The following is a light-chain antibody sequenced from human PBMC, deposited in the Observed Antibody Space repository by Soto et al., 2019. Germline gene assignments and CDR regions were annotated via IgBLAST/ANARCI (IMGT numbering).Light chain of an antibody. Sequence: QSVLTQPPSASGAPGQRVTISCSGSSSNIGSDSVSWYQQLPGTAPKLLIYNNNQRPSGVLDRFSGSKSGTSASLAISGLQSEDEADYYCAAWDDSLNGVVFGGGTKLTVL. CDR1: SSNIGSDS. CDR3: AAWDDSLNGVV. V-gene: IGLV1-44*01. CDR2: NNN. J-gene: IGLJ2*01.